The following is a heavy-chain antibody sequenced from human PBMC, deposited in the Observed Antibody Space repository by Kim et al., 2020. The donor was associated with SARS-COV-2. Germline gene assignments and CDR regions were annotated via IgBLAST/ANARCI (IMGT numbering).Heavy chain of an antibody. D-gene: IGHD4-17*01. CDR2: IYYSGST. V-gene: IGHV4-31*03. J-gene: IGHJ5*02. CDR3: ARDRYGDYVRWFDP. CDR1: GGSISSGGYY. Sequence: SETLSLTCTVSGGSISSGGYYWSWIRQHPGKGLEWIGYIYYSGSTYYNPSLKSRVTISVDTSKNQFSLKLSSVTAADTAVYYCARDRYGDYVRWFDPWGQGTLVTVSS.